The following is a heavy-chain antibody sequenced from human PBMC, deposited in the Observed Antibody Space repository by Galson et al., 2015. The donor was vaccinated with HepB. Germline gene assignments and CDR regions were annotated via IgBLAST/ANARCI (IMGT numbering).Heavy chain of an antibody. CDR1: GFTFSSYA. Sequence: SLRLSCAASGFTFSSYAMHWVRQAPGKGLEWVTVISYDGSNKYYADSVKGRFTISRDNSKNTLYLQMNSLRAEDTAVYYCARDSPQEYYDFWSGYPDYWGQGPLFTVSS. CDR2: ISYDGSNK. J-gene: IGHJ4*02. V-gene: IGHV3-30-3*01. D-gene: IGHD3-3*01. CDR3: ARDSPQEYYDFWSGYPDY.